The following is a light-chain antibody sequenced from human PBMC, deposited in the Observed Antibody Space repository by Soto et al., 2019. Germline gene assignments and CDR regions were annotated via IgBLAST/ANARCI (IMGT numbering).Light chain of an antibody. V-gene: IGLV7-43*01. CDR3: LLYCGSDELV. CDR2: STS. J-gene: IGLJ2*01. Sequence: QAVVIQEPSLTVSPGGTVTLTCTSSTGTVNSGHYPNWFQQRPGQAPKALIYSTSNQYSWTPDNFSGSLLGGKAALTLSGVQAEDEADYFCLLYCGSDELVFGGGTKLTVL. CDR1: TGTVNSGHY.